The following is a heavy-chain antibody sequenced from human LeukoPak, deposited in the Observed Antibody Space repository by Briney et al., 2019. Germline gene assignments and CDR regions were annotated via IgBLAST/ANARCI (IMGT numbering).Heavy chain of an antibody. CDR2: IWYDGSNK. D-gene: IGHD3-16*02. CDR1: GFTFSSYG. J-gene: IGHJ4*02. V-gene: IGHV3-30*19. CDR3: ARGGVGVWGSYPH. Sequence: GGSLRLSCAASGFTFSSYGMHWVRQAPGKGLEWVAVIWYDGSNKYYTDSVKGRFTISRDNSKNTLYLEMNSLTAEDAAVYYCARGGVGVWGSYPHWGQGTLVTVSS.